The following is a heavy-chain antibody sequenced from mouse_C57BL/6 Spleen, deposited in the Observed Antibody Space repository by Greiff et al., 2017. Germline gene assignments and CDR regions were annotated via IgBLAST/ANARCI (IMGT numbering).Heavy chain of an antibody. D-gene: IGHD1-1*01. CDR3: TREGITTVVATHYYGMDY. CDR1: GYTFTDYE. Sequence: VKLMESGAELVRPGASVTLSCKASGYTFTDYEMHWVKQTPVHGLEWIGAIDPETGGTAYNQKFKGKAILTADKSSSTAYMELRSLTSEDSAVYYCTREGITTVVATHYYGMDYWGQGTSVTVSS. CDR2: IDPETGGT. J-gene: IGHJ4*01. V-gene: IGHV1-15*01.